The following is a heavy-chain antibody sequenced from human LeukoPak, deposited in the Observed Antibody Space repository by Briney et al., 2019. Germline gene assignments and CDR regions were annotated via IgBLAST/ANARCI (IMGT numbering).Heavy chain of an antibody. J-gene: IGHJ4*02. CDR1: GFSLTTSGVG. Sequence: KESGPTLVKPTQTLTLTCTFSGFSLTTSGVGVGWIRQPPGKALEWLALIYWDDDKRYSPSLKSRVTTTKDTSKNQVVLTMTNMDPVDTATYYCSRTRRGQIGWTNDYWGQGTLVTVSS. D-gene: IGHD6-19*01. V-gene: IGHV2-5*02. CDR3: SRTRRGQIGWTNDY. CDR2: IYWDDDK.